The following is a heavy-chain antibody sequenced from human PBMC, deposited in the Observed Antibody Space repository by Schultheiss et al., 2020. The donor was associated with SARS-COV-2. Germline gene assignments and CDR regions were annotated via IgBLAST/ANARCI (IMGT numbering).Heavy chain of an antibody. CDR2: IKSKTDGGTT. J-gene: IGHJ4*02. V-gene: IGHV3-15*01. D-gene: IGHD6-13*01. CDR1: GFTFSNAW. Sequence: GGSLRLSCAASGFTFSNAWMSWVRQAPGKGLEWVGRIKSKTDGGTTDYAAPVKGRFTISRDDSKNTLYLQMNSLKTEDTAVYYCTTEGYRSSWLFDYWGQGTLVTVSS. CDR3: TTEGYRSSWLFDY.